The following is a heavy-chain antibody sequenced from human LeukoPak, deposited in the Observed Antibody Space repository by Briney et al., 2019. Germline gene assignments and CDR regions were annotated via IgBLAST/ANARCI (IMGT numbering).Heavy chain of an antibody. Sequence: GGSLRLSCAASGFTFSSYAMSWVRQAPGKGLEWVSAISGSGGRTYYADSVKGRLTISRDNSKNTLYLQMNSLRAEDTAVYYCAKDLYGSGSYFDYWGQGTLVTVSS. CDR3: AKDLYGSGSYFDY. D-gene: IGHD3-10*01. CDR1: GFTFSSYA. V-gene: IGHV3-23*01. CDR2: ISGSGGRT. J-gene: IGHJ4*02.